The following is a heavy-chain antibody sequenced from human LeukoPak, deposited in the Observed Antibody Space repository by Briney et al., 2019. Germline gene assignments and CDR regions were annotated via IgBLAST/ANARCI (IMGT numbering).Heavy chain of an antibody. CDR1: GFTFSSYW. Sequence: PGGSLRLSCAASGFTFSSYWMSWVRQAPGKGLEWVANIKQDGSEKYYVDSVKGRFTISRDNAKNSLYLQMNSLRAEDTAVYYCARVLKGDRLGSYDYWGQGTLVTVSS. CDR3: ARVLKGDRLGSYDY. D-gene: IGHD3-10*01. V-gene: IGHV3-7*01. CDR2: IKQDGSEK. J-gene: IGHJ4*02.